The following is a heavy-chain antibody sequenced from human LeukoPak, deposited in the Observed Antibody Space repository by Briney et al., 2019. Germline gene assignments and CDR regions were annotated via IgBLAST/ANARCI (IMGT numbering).Heavy chain of an antibody. D-gene: IGHD3-22*01. Sequence: PGGSLRLSCAASGFALRIYEMNWVCQAPGKGLEWVAYISESGSDIYYADSVKGRFTISRDNAKNSIYLQVNSLRAEDTAVYYCARDSGHCDDNSCHHFDDWGQGTLVTVSS. J-gene: IGHJ4*02. V-gene: IGHV3-48*03. CDR2: ISESGSDI. CDR3: ARDSGHCDDNSCHHFDD. CDR1: GFALRIYE.